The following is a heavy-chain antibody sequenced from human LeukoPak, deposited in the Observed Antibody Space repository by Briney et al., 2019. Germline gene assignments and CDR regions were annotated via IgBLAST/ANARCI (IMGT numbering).Heavy chain of an antibody. V-gene: IGHV3-30*02. CDR2: IRYDGSNQ. CDR3: AKVPPIAAADYYFDY. D-gene: IGHD6-13*01. CDR1: GFTFSNYG. J-gene: IGHJ4*02. Sequence: GGSLRLSCAASGFTFSNYGMHWVRQAPGKGLEWVAFIRYDGSNQYYADSVKGRFTISRDNSKNTLYPQMNSLRAEDTAVYYCAKVPPIAAADYYFDYWGQGTLVTVSS.